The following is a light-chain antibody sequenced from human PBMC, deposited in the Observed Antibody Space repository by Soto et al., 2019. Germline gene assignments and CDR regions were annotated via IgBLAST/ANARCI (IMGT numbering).Light chain of an antibody. J-gene: IGLJ1*01. V-gene: IGLV2-14*01. Sequence: QSVLTQPASVSGSPGQSITISCTGTNSDVGAYNYVSWYQQYPGKPPKLMIYEVDTRPSGVSHRFSGSKSGDTASLTISGLQAEDEADYYCSSYTTSALYVFGTGTKVTVL. CDR1: NSDVGAYNY. CDR2: EVD. CDR3: SSYTTSALYV.